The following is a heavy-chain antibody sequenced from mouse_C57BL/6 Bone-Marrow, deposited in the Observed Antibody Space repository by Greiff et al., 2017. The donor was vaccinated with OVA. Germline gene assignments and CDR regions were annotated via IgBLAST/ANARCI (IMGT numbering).Heavy chain of an antibody. CDR3: ARGNYYEGYYAMDY. CDR2: IYPGDGDT. Sequence: VKLQESGPELVKPGASVKISCKASGYAFSSSWMNWVKQRPGKGLEWIGRIYPGDGDTNYNGKFKGKATLTADKSSSTAYMQLSSLTSEDSAVYFCARGNYYEGYYAMDYWGQGTSVTVSS. D-gene: IGHD1-1*01. V-gene: IGHV1-82*01. J-gene: IGHJ4*01. CDR1: GYAFSSSW.